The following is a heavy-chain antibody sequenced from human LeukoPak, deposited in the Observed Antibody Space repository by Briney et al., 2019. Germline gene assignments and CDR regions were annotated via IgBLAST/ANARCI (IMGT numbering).Heavy chain of an antibody. Sequence: PGGSLRLSCAASGFTFSSYAMSWVRQAPAKGLEWVSAISGSGGTTYYADSVKGRFTISRDNAKNSLYLQMNSLRAEDTAVYYCTELGITMIGGVWGKGTTVTISS. J-gene: IGHJ6*04. CDR3: TELGITMIGGV. CDR1: GFTFSSYA. CDR2: ISGSGGTT. D-gene: IGHD3-10*02. V-gene: IGHV3-23*01.